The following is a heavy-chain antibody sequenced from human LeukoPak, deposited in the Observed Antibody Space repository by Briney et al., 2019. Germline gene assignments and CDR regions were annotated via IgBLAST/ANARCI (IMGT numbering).Heavy chain of an antibody. D-gene: IGHD6-19*01. CDR1: GFTVSGNY. V-gene: IGHV3-53*01. CDR3: AREGGPYSSTLRGQ. J-gene: IGHJ4*02. Sequence: PGGSLRLPCAVSGFTVSGNYMSWVRQAPGKGLEWVSVMYSSGSTDYADSVKGRFTISRDNSKNTLYLQMNSLRAEDTAVYYCAREGGPYSSTLRGQWGQGTLVTVSS. CDR2: MYSSGST.